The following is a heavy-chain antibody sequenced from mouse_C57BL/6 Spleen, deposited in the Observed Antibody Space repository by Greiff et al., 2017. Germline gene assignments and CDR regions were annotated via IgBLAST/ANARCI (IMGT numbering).Heavy chain of an antibody. CDR1: GFNIKDYY. V-gene: IGHV14-2*01. D-gene: IGHD2-4*01. J-gene: IGHJ3*01. CDR3: VYDYDVGWFAY. Sequence: DVQLQESGAELVKPGASVKLSCTASGFNIKDYYMHWVKQRTEQGLEWIGRIDPEDGETKYAPKFQGKATITADTSSNTAYLQLSSLTSEDTAVYYCVYDYDVGWFAYWGQGTLVTVSA. CDR2: IDPEDGET.